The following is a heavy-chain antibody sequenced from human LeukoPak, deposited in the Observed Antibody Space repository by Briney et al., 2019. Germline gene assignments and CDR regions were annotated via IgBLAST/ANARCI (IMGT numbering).Heavy chain of an antibody. Sequence: PGGSLRLSCAASGFTVSSNYMSWVRQAPGKGLEWVSVIYSGGSTYYADSVKGRFTISRDNSKNTLYLQMNSLRAEDTAVYYCARSLRGYSYVLDYWGQGTLVTVSS. D-gene: IGHD5-18*01. V-gene: IGHV3-66*01. CDR3: ARSLRGYSYVLDY. J-gene: IGHJ4*02. CDR2: IYSGGST. CDR1: GFTVSSNY.